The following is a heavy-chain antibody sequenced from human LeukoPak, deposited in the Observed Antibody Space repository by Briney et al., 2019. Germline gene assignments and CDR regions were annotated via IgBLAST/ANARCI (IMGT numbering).Heavy chain of an antibody. CDR2: IYFTGNT. D-gene: IGHD3-16*01. V-gene: IGHV4-39*01. CDR1: GGSISSDTCF. CDR3: ASEAHRGGGFDS. Sequence: PSETLSLTCTVSGGSISSDTCFWGWIRQPPGKGLEWIANIYFTGNTYYNPSLKSRATISVDTSKNQFSLTLSSVTAADTAVYYCASEAHRGGGFDSWGQGAQVTVSS. J-gene: IGHJ4*02.